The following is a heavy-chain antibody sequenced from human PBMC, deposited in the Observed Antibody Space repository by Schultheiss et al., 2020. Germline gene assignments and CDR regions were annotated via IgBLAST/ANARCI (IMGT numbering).Heavy chain of an antibody. V-gene: IGHV5-51*01. CDR2: IYPGDSDT. CDR1: GYSFTSYW. Sequence: GESLKISCKGSGYSFTSYWIGWVRQMPGKGLEWMGIIYPGDSDTRYSPSFQGQVTISADKSISTAYLQWSNLKASDTAMYYCARHYCSGGSCYYYAMDVWGQGTTVTVSS. J-gene: IGHJ6*02. D-gene: IGHD2-15*01. CDR3: ARHYCSGGSCYYYAMDV.